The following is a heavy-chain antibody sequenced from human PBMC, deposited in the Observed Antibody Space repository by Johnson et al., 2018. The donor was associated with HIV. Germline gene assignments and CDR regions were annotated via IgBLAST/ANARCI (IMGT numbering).Heavy chain of an antibody. CDR1: GFTFSSYA. V-gene: IGHV3-30*04. CDR3: ARSSVSSPRYSSSSDDAFDI. D-gene: IGHD6-6*01. Sequence: QVQLVESGGGVVQPGRSLRLSCAASGFTFSSYAMHWVRQASGKGLEWVAVISYDGSNKYYADSVKGRFTISRDNSKNTLYLQMNSLRAEDTVVYYCARSSVSSPRYSSSSDDAFDIWGQGTMVTVSS. J-gene: IGHJ3*02. CDR2: ISYDGSNK.